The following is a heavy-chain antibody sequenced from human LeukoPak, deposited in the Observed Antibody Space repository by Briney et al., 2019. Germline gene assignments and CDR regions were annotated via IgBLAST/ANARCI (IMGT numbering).Heavy chain of an antibody. CDR3: ARPKRRLPCFDY. V-gene: IGHV4-34*01. J-gene: IGHJ4*02. CDR2: INHSGST. D-gene: IGHD4-11*01. CDR1: GGSFSGYY. Sequence: SETLSLTCAVYGGSFSGYYWSWLRQPPGKGLEWIGEINHSGSTNYNPSLKSRVTISVDTSKNQFSLKLSSVTAADTAVYYCARPKRRLPCFDYWGQGTLVTVSS.